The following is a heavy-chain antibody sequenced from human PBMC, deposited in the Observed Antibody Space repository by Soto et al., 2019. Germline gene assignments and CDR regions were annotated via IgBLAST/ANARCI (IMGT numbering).Heavy chain of an antibody. V-gene: IGHV3-7*05. CDR2: IKQDGSEI. CDR3: ARSIFAIPGDK. D-gene: IGHD6-6*01. J-gene: IGHJ4*02. Sequence: EVQLVESGGGLVQPGGSLRLSCAASGFTFSNYWMSWVREVPGKGLEWVANIKQDGSEIYYVDSVKRRFTISRDNAKNSVYLQMNSLSAEDTAMYHCARSIFAIPGDKWGQGTLVTVSS. CDR1: GFTFSNYW.